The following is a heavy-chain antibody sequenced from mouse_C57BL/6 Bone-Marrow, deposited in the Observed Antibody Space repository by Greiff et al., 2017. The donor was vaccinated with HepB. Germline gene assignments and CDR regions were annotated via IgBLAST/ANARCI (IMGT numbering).Heavy chain of an antibody. CDR1: GFTFSDAW. V-gene: IGHV6-6*01. J-gene: IGHJ2*01. D-gene: IGHD2-1*01. CDR2: IRNKANNHAT. Sequence: DVMLVESGGGLVQPGGSMKLSCAASGFTFSDAWMDWVRQSPEKGLEWVAEIRNKANNHATYYAESVKGRFTISRDDSKSSVYLQMNSLRAEDTGIYYCTRTQIYYGNPYFDYWGQGTTLTVSS. CDR3: TRTQIYYGNPYFDY.